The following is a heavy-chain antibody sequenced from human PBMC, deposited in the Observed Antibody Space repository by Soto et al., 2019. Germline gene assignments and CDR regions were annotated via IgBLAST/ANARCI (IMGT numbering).Heavy chain of an antibody. CDR1: GFTFTSYA. V-gene: IGHV3-23*01. D-gene: IGHD6-13*01. CDR2: ISGSGGTT. Sequence: EVQLLESGGGLVQPGGSLRLSCAASGFTFTSYAMSWVRQAPGKGLEWVSAISGSGGTTYYADSVKGRFTISRDNSKNTLCLQMNSLRAEDTAVYYCAKEGASRGGAFDIWGQGTMVTVSS. J-gene: IGHJ3*02. CDR3: AKEGASRGGAFDI.